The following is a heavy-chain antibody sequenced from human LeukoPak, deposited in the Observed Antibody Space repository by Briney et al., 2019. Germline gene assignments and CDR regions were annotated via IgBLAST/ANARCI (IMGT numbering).Heavy chain of an antibody. CDR2: ISSGGKYI. V-gene: IGHV3-21*01. J-gene: IGHJ3*02. D-gene: IGHD3-16*01. Sequence: GGSLRLSCAASEFTFRTYSMNWVRQAPGKGLEWVSSISSGGKYIYYADSVKGRFTISRDNAKNSLFLQMNSLRVEDTAVYYCAKDGGHYMITFGGADPDIWGQGTMVTVSS. CDR1: EFTFRTYS. CDR3: AKDGGHYMITFGGADPDI.